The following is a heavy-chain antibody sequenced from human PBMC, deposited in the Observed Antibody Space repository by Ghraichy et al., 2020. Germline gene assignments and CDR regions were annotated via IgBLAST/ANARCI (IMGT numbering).Heavy chain of an antibody. D-gene: IGHD2-8*01. CDR3: ARDGFCTTTVCRDAFDI. V-gene: IGHV4-61*02. Sequence: SETLSLTCTVSGGSISSGTYFWSWIRQPAGEGLEWIGRIYSSGSTNYNPSLKSRVTISVDTSKNQFSLKLSSVTAADTAVYYCARDGFCTTTVCRDAFDIWGQGTMVTVSS. CDR1: GGSISSGTYF. CDR2: IYSSGST. J-gene: IGHJ3*02.